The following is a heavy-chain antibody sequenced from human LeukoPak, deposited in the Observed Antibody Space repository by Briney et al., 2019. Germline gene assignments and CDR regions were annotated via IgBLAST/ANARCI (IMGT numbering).Heavy chain of an antibody. D-gene: IGHD1-26*01. Sequence: PSVKVSCKASGYTFTSYGISWVRQAPGQGLEWMGWISAYNGNTNYAQKLQGRVTMTTDTSTSTAYMELRSLRSDDTAVYYCARDPQSNYSGRSDYWGQGTLVTVSS. V-gene: IGHV1-18*01. J-gene: IGHJ4*02. CDR3: ARDPQSNYSGRSDY. CDR1: GYTFTSYG. CDR2: ISAYNGNT.